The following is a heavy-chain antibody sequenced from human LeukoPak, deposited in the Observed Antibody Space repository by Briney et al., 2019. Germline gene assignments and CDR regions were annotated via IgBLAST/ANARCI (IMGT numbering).Heavy chain of an antibody. CDR2: IYYSGST. CDR1: GSSISSYY. V-gene: IGHV4-59*01. Sequence: SETLSLTCTVSGSSISSYYWSWIRQPPGKGLEWIGYIYYSGSTNYNPSLKSRVTISVDTSKNQFSLNLSSVTAADTAVYYCARGGGMGHYYYYMDVWGKGTTVTISS. J-gene: IGHJ6*03. CDR3: ARGGGMGHYYYYMDV. D-gene: IGHD5-24*01.